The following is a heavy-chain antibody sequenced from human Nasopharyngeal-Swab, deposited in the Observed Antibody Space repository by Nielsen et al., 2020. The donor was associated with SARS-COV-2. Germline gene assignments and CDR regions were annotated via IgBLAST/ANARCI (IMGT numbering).Heavy chain of an antibody. V-gene: IGHV3-23*01. CDR1: GFTFSSYW. CDR2: ISGSGGST. CDR3: AKALLHIVVVTAPGGY. Sequence: GESLKISCAASGFTFSSYWMSWVRQAPGKGLEWVSAISGSGGSTHYADSVKGRFTISRDNSKNTLYLQMNSLRAEDTAVYYCAKALLHIVVVTAPGGYWGQGTLVTVSS. J-gene: IGHJ4*02. D-gene: IGHD2-21*02.